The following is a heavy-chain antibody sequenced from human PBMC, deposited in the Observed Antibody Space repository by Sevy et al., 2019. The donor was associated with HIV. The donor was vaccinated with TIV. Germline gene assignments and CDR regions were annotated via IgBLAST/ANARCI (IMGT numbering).Heavy chain of an antibody. V-gene: IGHV4-59*08. J-gene: IGHJ5*02. CDR3: ARSFEKDGNWFDP. Sequence: SETLSLTCTVSGGSVSSYYWSWIRQPPGKGLEWIGYIYYSGSTNYNPSLKSRVTISVDTSKNQFSLKLSSVTAADTAVYYCARSFEKDGNWFDPWGQGTLVTVSS. D-gene: IGHD1-26*01. CDR1: GGSVSSYY. CDR2: IYYSGST.